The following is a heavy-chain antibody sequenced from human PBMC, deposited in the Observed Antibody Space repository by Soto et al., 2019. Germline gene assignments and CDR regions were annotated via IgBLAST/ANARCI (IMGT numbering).Heavy chain of an antibody. CDR1: GFTFSSYD. J-gene: IGHJ6*02. Sequence: GGSLRLSCAASGFTFSSYDMHWVRQATGKGLEWVSAIGTAGDTYYPGSVKGRFTISRENAKNSLYLQMNSLRAEDTAVYYCARAGDYYDSSGYQTDYGMDVWGQGTTVTVSS. CDR3: ARAGDYYDSSGYQTDYGMDV. V-gene: IGHV3-13*01. CDR2: IGTAGDT. D-gene: IGHD3-22*01.